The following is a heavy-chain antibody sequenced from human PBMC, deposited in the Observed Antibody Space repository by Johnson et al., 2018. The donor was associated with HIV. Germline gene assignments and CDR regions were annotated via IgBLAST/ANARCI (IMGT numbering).Heavy chain of an antibody. V-gene: IGHV3-20*04. D-gene: IGHD6-13*01. CDR3: ASWGVGSSWNHDAFDI. CDR2: INWNGGST. Sequence: VQLVESRGGVVRPGGSLRLSCAASGFTFDDYGMSWVRQAPGKGLEWVSGINWNGGSTGYADSVKGRFTISRDNAKNSLYLQMNSLRAEDTALYYCASWGVGSSWNHDAFDIWGQGTMVTVSS. CDR1: GFTFDDYG. J-gene: IGHJ3*02.